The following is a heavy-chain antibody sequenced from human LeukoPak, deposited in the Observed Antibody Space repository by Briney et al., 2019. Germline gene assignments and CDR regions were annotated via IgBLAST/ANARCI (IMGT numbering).Heavy chain of an antibody. CDR1: GYTFTGYY. CDR3: ARASGYNYNFDY. J-gene: IGHJ4*02. D-gene: IGHD5-24*01. Sequence: ASVKVSCKASGYTFTGYYMHWVRQAPGQGREWMGWINPNSGGTNYAQKFTGRVTMTRDTPISTAYMELSRLRSDDTAVYYCARASGYNYNFDYWGQGTLVTVSS. V-gene: IGHV1-2*02. CDR2: INPNSGGT.